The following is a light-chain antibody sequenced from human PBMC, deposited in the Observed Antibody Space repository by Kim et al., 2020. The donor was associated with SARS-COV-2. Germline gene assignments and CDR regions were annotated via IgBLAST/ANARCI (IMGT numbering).Light chain of an antibody. V-gene: IGKV1-5*03. CDR2: KVT. J-gene: IGKJ1*01. Sequence: SASVGDRVTITCRASQTISNWLAWYQQKPGKAPKLLIDKVTSLKSGVPSRFSGSGSETYFTLTISSLQPDDFATYYCQQYHTYWTFGQGTKVDIK. CDR3: QQYHTYWT. CDR1: QTISNW.